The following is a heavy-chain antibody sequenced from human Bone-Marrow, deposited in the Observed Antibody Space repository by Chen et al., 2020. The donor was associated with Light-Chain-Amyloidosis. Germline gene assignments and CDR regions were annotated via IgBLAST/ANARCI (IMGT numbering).Heavy chain of an antibody. V-gene: IGHV1-2*02. Sequence: QVQQPQSGAEVKKPGASVKVSCKASGYTFTGYYIHWVRQAPGQGLEWMGWINPNSGGTNYAQNFQGRVTMTRDTSISTAYMELTGLRFDDTAVYYCARGPLNYGYEFLDYWGQGTLVTVSS. CDR2: INPNSGGT. D-gene: IGHD5-18*01. CDR3: ARGPLNYGYEFLDY. J-gene: IGHJ4*02. CDR1: GYTFTGYY.